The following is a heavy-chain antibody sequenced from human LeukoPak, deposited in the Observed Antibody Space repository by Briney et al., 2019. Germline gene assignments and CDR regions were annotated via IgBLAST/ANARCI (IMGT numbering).Heavy chain of an antibody. Sequence: GGSLRLSCAASGFTVKSNCMTWVRQAPGKGLEWVSVIYSGGSTYYADSVKGRFTISRDNSKNTLYLQMNSLRAEDTAVYYCASSPAYGPGDYWGQGTLVTVSS. CDR2: IYSGGST. J-gene: IGHJ4*02. CDR3: ASSPAYGPGDY. D-gene: IGHD4-17*01. V-gene: IGHV3-66*01. CDR1: GFTVKSNC.